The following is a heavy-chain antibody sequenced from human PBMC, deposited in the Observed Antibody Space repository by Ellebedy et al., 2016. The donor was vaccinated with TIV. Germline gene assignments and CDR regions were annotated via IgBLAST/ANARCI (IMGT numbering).Heavy chain of an antibody. V-gene: IGHV1-69*04. CDR2: IVPILGIT. D-gene: IGHD1-7*01. Sequence: ASVKVSCKASGGTFSSYAVSWVRQAPGQGLEWMGRIVPILGITNYAQKFQGRVTITADNSTSTAYMELSSLRSEDTAVYYCARVRTGTNVWGQGTLVTVSS. CDR3: ARVRTGTNV. CDR1: GGTFSSYA. J-gene: IGHJ4*02.